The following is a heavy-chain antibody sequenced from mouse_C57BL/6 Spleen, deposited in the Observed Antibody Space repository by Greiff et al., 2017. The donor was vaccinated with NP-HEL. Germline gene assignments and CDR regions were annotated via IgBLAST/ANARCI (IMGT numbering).Heavy chain of an antibody. CDR2: IYPRSGNT. CDR1: GYTFTSYG. CDR3: ARSGDGYFHFDY. V-gene: IGHV1-81*01. J-gene: IGHJ2*01. D-gene: IGHD2-3*01. Sequence: QVQLQQSGAELARPGASVKLSCKASGYTFTSYGISWVKQRTGQGLEWIGEIYPRSGNTYYNEKFKGKATLTADKSSSTAYMELRSLTSEDSAVYFCARSGDGYFHFDYWGQGTTLTVSS.